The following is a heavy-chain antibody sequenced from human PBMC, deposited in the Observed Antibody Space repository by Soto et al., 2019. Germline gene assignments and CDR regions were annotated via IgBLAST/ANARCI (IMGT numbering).Heavy chain of an antibody. V-gene: IGHV3-23*01. CDR2: ISGSGGST. CDR3: AKVVTMVRGSRWFDP. CDR1: GFTFSSYA. D-gene: IGHD3-10*01. J-gene: IGHJ5*02. Sequence: GGSLRLSCADSGFTFSSYAMSWVRQAPGKGLEWVPAISGSGGSTYYADSVKGRFTISRDNSKNTLYLQMNSLRAEDTAVYYCAKVVTMVRGSRWFDPWGQGTLVTVSS.